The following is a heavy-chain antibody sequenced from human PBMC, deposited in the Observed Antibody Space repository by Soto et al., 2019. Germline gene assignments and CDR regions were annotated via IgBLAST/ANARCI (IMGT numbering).Heavy chain of an antibody. Sequence: GESLPISYKGSGYNLTNYWIGWVRQMNGKGLEWMAIIYPDESDTRYSPSFQGQVTISADKSISTAYLQWSSLKASDTAMYYCVRMGFSGGGYLSYYYYGMDIWGQGTTVTVSS. CDR2: IYPDESDT. D-gene: IGHD5-12*01. CDR3: VRMGFSGGGYLSYYYYGMDI. J-gene: IGHJ6*02. V-gene: IGHV5-51*01. CDR1: GYNLTNYW.